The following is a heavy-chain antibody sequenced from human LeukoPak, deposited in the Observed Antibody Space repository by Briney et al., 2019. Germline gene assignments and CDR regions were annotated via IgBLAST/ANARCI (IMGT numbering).Heavy chain of an antibody. CDR1: GFTFDNYV. D-gene: IGHD6-19*01. J-gene: IGHJ4*02. V-gene: IGHV3-23*01. CDR3: ARGPRGYSSGPYGVFDY. CDR2: ISAVFANT. Sequence: GGSLRLSCAASGFTFDNYVMAWFRQAPGKGLEWVSTISAVFANTYSADSVKGRFTISRDNSKSTLYLQMNSLRAEDTAVYYCARGPRGYSSGPYGVFDYWGQGTLVTVSS.